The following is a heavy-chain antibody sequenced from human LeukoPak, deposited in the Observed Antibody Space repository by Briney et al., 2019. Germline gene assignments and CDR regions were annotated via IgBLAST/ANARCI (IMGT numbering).Heavy chain of an antibody. CDR2: IYYSGST. CDR1: GGSFSGYH. J-gene: IGHJ4*02. CDR3: ASPSAGSSSWYGFDY. Sequence: PSETLSLTCAVYGGSFSGYHWSWIRQPPGKGLEWIGYIYYSGSTNYNPSLKSRVTISVDTSKNQFSLKLSSVTAADTAVYYCASPSAGSSSWYGFDYWGQGTLVTVSS. D-gene: IGHD6-13*01. V-gene: IGHV4-59*01.